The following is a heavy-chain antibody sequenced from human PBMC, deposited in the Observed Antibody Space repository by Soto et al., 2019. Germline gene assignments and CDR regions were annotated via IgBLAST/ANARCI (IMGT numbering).Heavy chain of an antibody. CDR1: GFTFSSYS. V-gene: IGHV3-21*01. J-gene: IGHJ6*02. D-gene: IGHD5-18*01. Sequence: GGSLRLSCAASGFTFSSYSMNWVRQAPGKGLEWVSSISSSSSYIYYADSVKGRFTISRDNAKNSLYLQMNSLRAEDTAVYYCARDEGLWTAYYYYGMGAWGQGTTVTVSS. CDR3: ARDEGLWTAYYYYGMGA. CDR2: ISSSSSYI.